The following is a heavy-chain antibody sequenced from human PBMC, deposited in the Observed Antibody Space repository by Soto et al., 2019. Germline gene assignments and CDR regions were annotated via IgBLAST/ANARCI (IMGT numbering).Heavy chain of an antibody. D-gene: IGHD5-12*01. Sequence: PSETLSLTCTVSGGSISSYYWSWIRQPPGKGLEWIGYIYYSGSTNYNPSLKSRVTISVDTSKNQFSLKLSSVTAADTAVYYCARVEGIREVATNFDYWGQGTLVTVSS. CDR1: GGSISSYY. J-gene: IGHJ4*02. V-gene: IGHV4-59*01. CDR3: ARVEGIREVATNFDY. CDR2: IYYSGST.